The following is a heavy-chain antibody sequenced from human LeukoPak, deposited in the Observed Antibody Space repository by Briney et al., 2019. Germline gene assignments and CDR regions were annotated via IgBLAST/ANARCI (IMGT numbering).Heavy chain of an antibody. CDR2: IYYSGST. J-gene: IGHJ4*02. CDR3: ASSPYGDYVDY. V-gene: IGHV4-39*01. D-gene: IGHD4-17*01. CDR1: GGSISSSSYY. Sequence: SETLSLTCTVSGGSISSSSYYWGWIRRPPGKGLEWIGSIYYSGSTYYNPSLKSRVTISVDTSKNQFSLKLSSVTAADTAVYYCASSPYGDYVDYWGQGTLVTVSS.